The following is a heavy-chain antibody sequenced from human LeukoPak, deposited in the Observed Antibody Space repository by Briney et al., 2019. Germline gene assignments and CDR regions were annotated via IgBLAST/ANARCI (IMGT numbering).Heavy chain of an antibody. CDR1: GFTPSNSG. CDR2: IWSDVSTK. V-gene: IGHV3-33*01. J-gene: IGHJ3*02. CDR3: ARGSGGSPFDI. Sequence: PGRSLRLSCAASGFTPSNSGMHWVRHAPVKGLEWVAVIWSDVSTKDYADSVKGRFTISRDTSKNTLYLEMNSLRDEDTAVYYCARGSGGSPFDIWGQGTMVTVSS. D-gene: IGHD1-26*01.